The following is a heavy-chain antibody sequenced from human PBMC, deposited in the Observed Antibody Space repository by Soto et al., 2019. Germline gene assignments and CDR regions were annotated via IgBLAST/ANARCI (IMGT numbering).Heavy chain of an antibody. J-gene: IGHJ6*03. CDR1: GYTFTSYD. CDR3: ARGLDNYGSGSRYYYYYYYMDV. Sequence: ASVKVSCKASGYTFTSYDINWVRQATGQGLEWMGWMNPNSGNTGYAQKFQGRVTMTRNTSISTAYMELSSLRSEDTAVYYCARGLDNYGSGSRYYYYYYYMDVWGKGTTVTVSS. D-gene: IGHD3-10*01. V-gene: IGHV1-8*01. CDR2: MNPNSGNT.